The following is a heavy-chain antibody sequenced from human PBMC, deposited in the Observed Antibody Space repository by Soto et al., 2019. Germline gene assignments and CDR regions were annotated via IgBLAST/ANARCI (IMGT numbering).Heavy chain of an antibody. CDR2: IIPIFGTA. CDR1: GGTFSSYA. D-gene: IGHD1-7*01. J-gene: IGHJ4*02. CDR3: AVETDWNLKEVDY. V-gene: IGHV1-69*13. Sequence: ASVKVSCKASGGTFSSYAISWVRQAPGQGLEWMGGIIPIFGTANYAQKFQGRVTITADESTSTAYMELSSLRSEDTAVYYCAVETDWNLKEVDYWGQGTLVTVSS.